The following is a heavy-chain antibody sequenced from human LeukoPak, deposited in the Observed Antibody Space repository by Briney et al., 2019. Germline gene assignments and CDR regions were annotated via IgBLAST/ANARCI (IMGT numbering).Heavy chain of an antibody. V-gene: IGHV4-4*07. D-gene: IGHD2-2*01. Sequence: KSSETLSLTCTVSGGSISSYYWSWIRQPAGKGLEWIGRIYTSGSTNYNPSLKSRVTISVDTSKNQFSLKLSSVTAADTAVYYCARGVVVVPAARGVNWFDPWGQGTLVTVSS. CDR1: GGSISSYY. CDR2: IYTSGST. J-gene: IGHJ5*02. CDR3: ARGVVVVPAARGVNWFDP.